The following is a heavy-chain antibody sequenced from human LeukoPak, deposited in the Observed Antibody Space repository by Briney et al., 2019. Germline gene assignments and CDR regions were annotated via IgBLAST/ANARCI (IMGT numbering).Heavy chain of an antibody. CDR2: ISHSGNT. J-gene: IGHJ4*02. D-gene: IGHD3-10*01. CDR3: ARWGLGSYGSGSYLYFDY. Sequence: SETLSLTCTVSGDSINKYFWSWLRQSPGKGLEWIGYISHSGNTNYNPSLKSRVTISLDKSNNQFSLRLSSVTAADTAVYYCARWGLGSYGSGSYLYFDYWGQGTLVTVSS. CDR1: GDSINKYF. V-gene: IGHV4-59*08.